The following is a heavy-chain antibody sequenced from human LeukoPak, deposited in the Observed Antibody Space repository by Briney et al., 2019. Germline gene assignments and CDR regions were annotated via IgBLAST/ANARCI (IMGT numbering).Heavy chain of an antibody. V-gene: IGHV3-7*01. CDR1: GFTFSSYW. D-gene: IGHD3-22*01. CDR2: IKQDGSEK. Sequence: GGSLRLSCAASGFTFSSYWMSWVRQAPGKGLEWVANIKQDGSEKYYVDSVKGRFTISRDNAKNSLYLQMNSLRAEDTAVYYCARDWDSSGYYTYGGDAFDIWGQGTMVTVSS. J-gene: IGHJ3*02. CDR3: ARDWDSSGYYTYGGDAFDI.